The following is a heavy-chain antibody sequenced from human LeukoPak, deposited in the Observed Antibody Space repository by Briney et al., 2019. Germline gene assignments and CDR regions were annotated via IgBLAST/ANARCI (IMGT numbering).Heavy chain of an antibody. V-gene: IGHV4-4*07. Sequence: PSETLSLTCTVSGGSISSYYWSWIRQPAGKGREWIGRIYTSGSTNYNPSLKSRVTMSVDTSKNQFSLKLSSVTAADTAVYYCGRGSYFRGNADYWGQGTLVTVSS. CDR2: IYTSGST. D-gene: IGHD1-26*01. CDR3: GRGSYFRGNADY. J-gene: IGHJ4*02. CDR1: GGSISSYY.